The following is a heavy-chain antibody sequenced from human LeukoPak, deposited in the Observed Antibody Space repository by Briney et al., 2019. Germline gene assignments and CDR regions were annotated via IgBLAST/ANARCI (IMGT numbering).Heavy chain of an antibody. CDR1: GFTFSSYS. V-gene: IGHV3-48*01. CDR3: AKDRSQYSGSPRDFDY. D-gene: IGHD1-26*01. J-gene: IGHJ4*02. CDR2: ISSSSSTI. Sequence: GGSLRLSCAASGFTFSSYSMNWVRQAPGKGLEWVSYISSSSSTIYYADSVKGRFTISRDNSKNTLYLQMNSLRAEDTAVYYCAKDRSQYSGSPRDFDYWGQGTLVTVSS.